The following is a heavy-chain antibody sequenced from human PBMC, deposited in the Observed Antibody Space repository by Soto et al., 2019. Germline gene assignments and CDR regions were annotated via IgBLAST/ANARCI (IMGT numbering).Heavy chain of an antibody. CDR2: ISDDGSNK. J-gene: IGHJ4*02. V-gene: IGHV3-30-3*01. Sequence: TGGSLRLSCAASGFTFSSYAMHWVRQAPGKGLEWVAVISDDGSNKYYADSVKGRFTISRDNSKNTLYLQMNSLRAEDTAVYYCAVLGASEFEFWGQGTLVTVSS. D-gene: IGHD1-26*01. CDR3: AVLGASEFEF. CDR1: GFTFSSYA.